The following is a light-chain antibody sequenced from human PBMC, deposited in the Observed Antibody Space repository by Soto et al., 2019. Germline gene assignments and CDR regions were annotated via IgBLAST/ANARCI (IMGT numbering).Light chain of an antibody. CDR3: QQYYTTPYT. Sequence: DIVMTQSPDSLAVSLGERATFNCKSSQTLLHSSNNKNYLAWYRQKPGQPPKVIIYWASTRNSGVPDRFSGSRSGTDFSLTISSLQAEDVAVYYCQQYYTTPYTFGQGTKLEIK. V-gene: IGKV4-1*01. J-gene: IGKJ2*01. CDR1: QTLLHSSNNKNY. CDR2: WAS.